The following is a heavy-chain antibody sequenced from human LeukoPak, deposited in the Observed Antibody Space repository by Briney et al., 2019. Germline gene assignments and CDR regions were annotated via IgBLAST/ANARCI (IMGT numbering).Heavy chain of an antibody. J-gene: IGHJ4*02. D-gene: IGHD3-10*01. CDR3: ARDKYGSGSSYFDY. Sequence: ASVKVSCKASGYTFTGYYMHWVRQAPGQGLEWMGCINPNSGGTNYAQKFQGRVTMTSDTSISTAYMELSRLRSDDTAVYYCARDKYGSGSSYFDYWGQGTLVTVSS. CDR1: GYTFTGYY. CDR2: INPNSGGT. V-gene: IGHV1-2*02.